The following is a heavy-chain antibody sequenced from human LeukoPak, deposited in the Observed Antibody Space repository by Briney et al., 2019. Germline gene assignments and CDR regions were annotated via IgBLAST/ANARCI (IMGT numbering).Heavy chain of an antibody. CDR1: GGSISSGGYY. D-gene: IGHD3-16*02. CDR2: MIYSGYT. V-gene: IGHV4-31*03. CDR3: ARDAKYVWGNYRWFDP. J-gene: IGHJ5*02. Sequence: SETLSLTCNVSGGSISSGGYYWSWIRQHPGKGLEWIGYMIYSGYTHYNPSLKSRVTISVDTSNNQFFLKLSSVTAADTAVYYCARDAKYVWGNYRWFDPWGQGILVTVSS.